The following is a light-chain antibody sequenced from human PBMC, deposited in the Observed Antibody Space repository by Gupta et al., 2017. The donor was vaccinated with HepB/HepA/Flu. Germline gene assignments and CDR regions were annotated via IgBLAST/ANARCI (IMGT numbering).Light chain of an antibody. CDR2: GAS. CDR3: QQDRSIPVT. V-gene: IGKV3-20*01. Sequence: EIVLTQSPGTLSLSPGGRATLSCRASQSLSSSYLAWYQQKPGQAPRLLIYGASTRATGIPDRFSGSGSGTDFTLTISRLEPEDFAVYYCQQDRSIPVTFGGGTKVEIK. J-gene: IGKJ4*01. CDR1: QSLSSSY.